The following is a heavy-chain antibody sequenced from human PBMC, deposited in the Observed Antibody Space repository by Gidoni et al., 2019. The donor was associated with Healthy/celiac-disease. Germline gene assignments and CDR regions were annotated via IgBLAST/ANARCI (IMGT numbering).Heavy chain of an antibody. J-gene: IGHJ3*02. CDR2: IRSKAYGGTT. CDR1: GFTFGDYA. CDR3: TRVGAPKGHDAFDI. Sequence: EVQLVESGGGLVQPGRSLRLSCTASGFTFGDYAMSWFRQAPGKGLEWVGFIRSKAYGGTTEYAASVKGRFTISRDDSKSIAYLQMNSLKTEDTAVYYCTRVGAPKGHDAFDIWGQGTMVTVSS. V-gene: IGHV3-49*03. D-gene: IGHD3-10*01.